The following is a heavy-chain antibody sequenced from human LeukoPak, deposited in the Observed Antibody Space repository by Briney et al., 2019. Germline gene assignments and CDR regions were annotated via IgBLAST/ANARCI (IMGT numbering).Heavy chain of an antibody. CDR3: AGSGYYLFDY. D-gene: IGHD3-22*01. J-gene: IGHJ4*02. CDR2: ISYDGSNK. V-gene: IGHV3-30*04. CDR1: GFTFSSYA. Sequence: GGSLRLSCAASGFTFSSYAMHWVRQAPGKGLEWVAVISYDGSNKYYADSVKGRFTISRDNSKNTLYLQMNSLRAEDTAVYYCAGSGYYLFDYWGQGTLVTVSS.